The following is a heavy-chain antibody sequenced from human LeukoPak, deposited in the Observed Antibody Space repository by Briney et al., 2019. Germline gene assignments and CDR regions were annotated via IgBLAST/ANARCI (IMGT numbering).Heavy chain of an antibody. Sequence: GGSLRLSWAAAGFSFSSYSMNWVRQPPGKGLEWVSSISSSCSYIYYADFVKGGFIISRNNAKNSLYLQMNSPTAEDTAVYYCVSTGYYYDSSGSGEYFQHWGQGSLVTVSS. CDR2: ISSSCSYI. CDR3: VSTGYYYDSSGSGEYFQH. CDR1: GFSFSSYS. J-gene: IGHJ1*01. D-gene: IGHD3-22*01. V-gene: IGHV3-21*01.